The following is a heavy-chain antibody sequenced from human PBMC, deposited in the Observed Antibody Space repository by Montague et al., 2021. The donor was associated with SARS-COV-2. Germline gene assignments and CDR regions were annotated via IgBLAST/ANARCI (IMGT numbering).Heavy chain of an antibody. J-gene: IGHJ6*02. CDR1: GWSFSGYY. Sequence: SETLSLTCAVYGWSFSGYYWGWIRQPPGKGLEWRGEINHSRSNNYNPSLKSRVTISVDTSKNKFSLKLSSVTAADTAVYYCARVRYYGSGTSLGMDVWGQGTTVTVSS. CDR3: ARVRYYGSGTSLGMDV. CDR2: INHSRSN. V-gene: IGHV4-34*01. D-gene: IGHD3-10*01.